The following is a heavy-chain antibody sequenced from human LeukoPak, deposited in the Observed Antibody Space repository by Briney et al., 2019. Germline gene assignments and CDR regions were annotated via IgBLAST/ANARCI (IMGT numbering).Heavy chain of an antibody. J-gene: IGHJ4*02. CDR2: ISSSSSNI. V-gene: IGHV3-48*01. D-gene: IGHD3-10*01. CDR3: ARNGLWSGPGDY. Sequence: GGSLRLSWAASGFTFSSYSMNWVRQAPGKGLEWVSYISSSSSNIYYAASVKGRFTISRDNAKNSLFLQMNSLRAEDTAVYYCARNGLWSGPGDYWGQGTLVTVSS. CDR1: GFTFSSYS.